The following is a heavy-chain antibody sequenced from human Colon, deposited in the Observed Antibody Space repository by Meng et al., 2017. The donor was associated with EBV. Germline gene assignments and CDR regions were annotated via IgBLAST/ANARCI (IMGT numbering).Heavy chain of an antibody. J-gene: IGHJ4*02. V-gene: IGHV4-59*01. CDR1: GDSMSSYY. CDR3: VRSLGSASVL. CDR2: IFYSGST. Sequence: QDSGPGLVKPSATLSLTCSVSGDSMSSYYWNWIRQAPGKGLEWIGDIFYSGSTNYHPSLKSRFAMSLDTSKNLFSRTLNSVTAADTAVYYCVRSLGSASVLWGQGTLVTVSS. D-gene: IGHD6-25*01.